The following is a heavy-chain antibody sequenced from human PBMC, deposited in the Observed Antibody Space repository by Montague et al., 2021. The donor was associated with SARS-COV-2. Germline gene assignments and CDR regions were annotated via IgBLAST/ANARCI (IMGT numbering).Heavy chain of an antibody. V-gene: IGHV3-23*03. Sequence: SLRLSCAASGLTFSSYAMSWVRQAPGKGLEWVSVIYSGGSSTYYADSVKGRFTISRDNSKNTLYLQMNSLRAEDTAVYYCATTTGLGSWGQGTLVTVSS. CDR3: ATTTGLGS. CDR1: GLTFSSYA. D-gene: IGHD4-17*01. J-gene: IGHJ5*02. CDR2: IYSGGSST.